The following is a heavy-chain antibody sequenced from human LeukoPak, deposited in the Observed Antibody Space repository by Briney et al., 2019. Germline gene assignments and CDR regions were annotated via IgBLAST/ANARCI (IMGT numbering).Heavy chain of an antibody. D-gene: IGHD2-2*01. V-gene: IGHV4-61*02. CDR3: ARQDGYCSSTSCLLFPFDI. J-gene: IGHJ3*02. Sequence: SETLSLTCTVSGGSISSGSYYWRWIRQPAGKGLEWIGRIYTSGSTYYNPSLKSRVTISVDTSKNQFSLKLSSVTAADTAVYYCARQDGYCSSTSCLLFPFDIWGQGTMVTVSS. CDR1: GGSISSGSYY. CDR2: IYTSGST.